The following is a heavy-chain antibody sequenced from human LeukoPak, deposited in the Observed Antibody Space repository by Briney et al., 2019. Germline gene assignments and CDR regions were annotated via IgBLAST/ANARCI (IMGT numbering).Heavy chain of an antibody. CDR3: AGSWSPYEAFDI. CDR1: GFMFTSYW. CDR2: INQDGSAK. D-gene: IGHD6-13*01. V-gene: IGHV3-7*01. J-gene: IGHJ3*02. Sequence: PGGSLRLSCAASGFMFTSYWMSWVRQAPGKGLEWVANINQDGSAKYYVDSVKGRFTISRDNAKNSLYLQMNSLRAEDTAVYYCAGSWSPYEAFDILGQGRMVSVSS.